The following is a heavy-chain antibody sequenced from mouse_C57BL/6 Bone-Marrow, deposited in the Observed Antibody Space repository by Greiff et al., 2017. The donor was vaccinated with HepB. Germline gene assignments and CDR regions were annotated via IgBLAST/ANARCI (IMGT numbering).Heavy chain of an antibody. D-gene: IGHD2-4*01. V-gene: IGHV14-1*01. Sequence: VHVKQSGAELVRPGASVKLSCTASGFNIKDYYMHWVKQRPEQGLEWIGRIDPEDGDTEYAPKFQGKATMTADTSSNTAYLQLSSLTSEDTAVYYCTSIYYDYEGAFAYWGQGTLVTVSA. CDR1: GFNIKDYY. J-gene: IGHJ3*01. CDR2: IDPEDGDT. CDR3: TSIYYDYEGAFAY.